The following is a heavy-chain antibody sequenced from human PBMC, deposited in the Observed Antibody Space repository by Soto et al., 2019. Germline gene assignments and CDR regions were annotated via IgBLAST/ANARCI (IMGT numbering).Heavy chain of an antibody. V-gene: IGHV4-4*02. D-gene: IGHD3-22*01. Sequence: SETLSLTCAVSGGSISSSNWWSWVRQPPGKGLEWIGYIYYSGSTNYNPSLKSRVTISVDTSKNQFSLKLSSVTAADTAVYYCAREPYGHYYDSSGYYGYWGQGTLVTVSS. CDR2: IYYSGST. CDR3: AREPYGHYYDSSGYYGY. CDR1: GGSISSSNW. J-gene: IGHJ4*02.